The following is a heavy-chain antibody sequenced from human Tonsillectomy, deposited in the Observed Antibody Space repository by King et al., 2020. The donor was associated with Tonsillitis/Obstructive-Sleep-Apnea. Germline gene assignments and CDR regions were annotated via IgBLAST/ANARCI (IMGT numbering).Heavy chain of an antibody. CDR1: GYSFTSYW. CDR2: IYPGDSDT. CDR3: ARLGNNYDFWSGYYFDY. J-gene: IGHJ4*02. Sequence: VQLVESGAEVKKPGESLTISCTGSGYSFTSYWIGWVRQMPGKGLEWMGIIYPGDSDTRYSPSFQGQVTISADKSISTAYLQWSSLKASDTAMYYCARLGNNYDFWSGYYFDYWGQGTLVTVSS. V-gene: IGHV5-51*01. D-gene: IGHD3-3*01.